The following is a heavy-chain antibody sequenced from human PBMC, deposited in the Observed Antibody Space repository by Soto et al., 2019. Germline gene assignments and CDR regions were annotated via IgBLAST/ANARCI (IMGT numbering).Heavy chain of an antibody. CDR2: IQSDGSSP. CDR3: ARGGDPDY. D-gene: IGHD2-21*02. J-gene: IGHJ4*02. Sequence: EVQLVESGGGLVQPGGSLRLSCVASGFTFNYYWMHWVRQAPGKGLVWVSRIQSDGSSPDYVDSVKGRFTISRDNDKNTLYLQMTNLRAEDTAVYYCARGGDPDYWGQGTLVTVSS. V-gene: IGHV3-74*01. CDR1: GFTFNYYW.